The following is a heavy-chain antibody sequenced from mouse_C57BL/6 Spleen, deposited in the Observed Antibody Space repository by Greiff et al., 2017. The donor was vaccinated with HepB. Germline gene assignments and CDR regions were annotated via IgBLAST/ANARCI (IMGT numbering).Heavy chain of an antibody. CDR3: ASTTGSPYGFDY. Sequence: VQLQQSGAELARPGASVKLSCKASGYTFTSYGISWVKQRTGQGLEWIGEIDPRSGNTYYNEKFKGKAKLTADKSASTAYMELRSLTSEDSAVYFCASTTGSPYGFDYWGQGTTLTVSS. CDR2: IDPRSGNT. CDR1: GYTFTSYG. J-gene: IGHJ2*01. V-gene: IGHV1-81*01. D-gene: IGHD1-1*01.